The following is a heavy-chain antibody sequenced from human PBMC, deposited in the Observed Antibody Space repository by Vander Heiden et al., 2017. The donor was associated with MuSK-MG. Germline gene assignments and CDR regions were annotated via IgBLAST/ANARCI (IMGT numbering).Heavy chain of an antibody. CDR1: GFLFSTYT. Sequence: EVQLLESGGGLVQPGGSLRLPCAATGFLFSTYTMSWVRQATGKGLAWVSDIGGSGGGTYYADSVKGRFSISRDNSKNTLYLQMGSLRADDTAIYDCAKDTYSGGYPRNFDYWGQGALVTVSS. D-gene: IGHD1-26*01. V-gene: IGHV3-23*01. CDR2: IGGSGGGT. J-gene: IGHJ4*02. CDR3: AKDTYSGGYPRNFDY.